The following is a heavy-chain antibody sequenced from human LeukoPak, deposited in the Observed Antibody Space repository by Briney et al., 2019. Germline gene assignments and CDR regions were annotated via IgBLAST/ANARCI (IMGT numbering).Heavy chain of an antibody. V-gene: IGHV4-59*08. Sequence: SETLSLTCTVSGGSISSYYWSWIRQPPGKGLEWIAYIYYSGSTSYNPSLKSRVTISVDTSKNQFSLRLSSVTAADTAVYYCARHWAAIGGNYPFDYWGQGTLVTVSS. CDR1: GGSISSYY. J-gene: IGHJ4*02. CDR2: IYYSGST. D-gene: IGHD1-26*01. CDR3: ARHWAAIGGNYPFDY.